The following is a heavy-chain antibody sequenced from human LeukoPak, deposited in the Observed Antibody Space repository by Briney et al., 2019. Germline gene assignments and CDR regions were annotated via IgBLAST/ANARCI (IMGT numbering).Heavy chain of an antibody. CDR3: ARDQRDDYGDHAFDY. V-gene: IGHV1-18*01. CDR1: GYTFKQYG. CDR2: ISAYNGNT. J-gene: IGHJ4*02. D-gene: IGHD4-17*01. Sequence: GASVKVSCKASGYTFKQYGISWVRQAPGQGLEWMGWISAYNGNTNYAQKLQGRVTMTTDTSTSTAYMELRSLISDDTAVYFCARDQRDDYGDHAFDYWGQGTLVTVSS.